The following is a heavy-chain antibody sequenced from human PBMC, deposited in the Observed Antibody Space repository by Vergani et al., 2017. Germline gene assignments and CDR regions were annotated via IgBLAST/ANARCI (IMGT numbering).Heavy chain of an antibody. V-gene: IGHV3-30*02. CDR1: GLTFSTCG. CDR3: AKDRPTNMFRGAYGMDV. J-gene: IGHJ6*02. Sequence: QVQLVESGGGVVQPGGSLRLSCAASGLTFSTCGMHWVRQAPGKGLEWVAFIRFDGSNKYYGDSVNDRFIISRDNSKNTVDLRMNSLRTDDTAIYYCAKDRPTNMFRGAYGMDVWGQGTTVTVSS. D-gene: IGHD3-10*01. CDR2: IRFDGSNK.